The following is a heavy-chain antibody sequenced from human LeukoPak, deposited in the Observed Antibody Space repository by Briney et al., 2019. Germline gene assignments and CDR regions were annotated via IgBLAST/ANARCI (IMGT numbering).Heavy chain of an antibody. V-gene: IGHV3-21*01. D-gene: IGHD5-18*01. J-gene: IGHJ6*03. Sequence: GGSLRLSCAASGFTFSSYSMNWVRQAPGKGLEWVSSISSSSSYIYYADSVKGRFTISRDNAKNSLYLQMNSLRAEDTAVYYCAREVQLWSLNYYYYYMDVWGKGTTVTISS. CDR3: AREVQLWSLNYYYYYMDV. CDR1: GFTFSSYS. CDR2: ISSSSSYI.